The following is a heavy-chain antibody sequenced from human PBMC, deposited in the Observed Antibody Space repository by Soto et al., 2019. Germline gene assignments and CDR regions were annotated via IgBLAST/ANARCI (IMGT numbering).Heavy chain of an antibody. J-gene: IGHJ4*02. CDR3: ATILGYCSGGSSDY. CDR1: GYTFTSYA. Sequence: QVHLVQSGAEVKKPGASVKVSCKASGYTFTSYAMHWVRQAPGQRLEWMGWINAGNGNTKYSQKFQGRGTITRDTSATTAYMELSSLTSDDTAVYXCATILGYCSGGSSDYWGQGTLVTVSS. CDR2: INAGNGNT. D-gene: IGHD2-15*01. V-gene: IGHV1-3*01.